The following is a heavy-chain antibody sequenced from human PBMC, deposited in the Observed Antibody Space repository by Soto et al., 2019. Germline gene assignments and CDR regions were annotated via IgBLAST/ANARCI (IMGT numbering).Heavy chain of an antibody. D-gene: IGHD5-12*01. CDR3: ARGSGSGGLDWFDP. CDR2: MNSNSGNA. J-gene: IGHJ5*02. CDR1: GYTFVNHD. V-gene: IGHV1-8*01. Sequence: ASVKVSCKASGYTFVNHDINWVRQAPGQGLEWMGWMNSNSGNAGYAQMFQDRVTMTRDTSTNTAYMELSGLTSEDTAVYFCARGSGSGGLDWFDPWGQGTLVTSPQ.